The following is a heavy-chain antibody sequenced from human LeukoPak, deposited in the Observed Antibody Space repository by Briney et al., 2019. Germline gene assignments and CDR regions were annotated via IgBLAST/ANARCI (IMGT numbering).Heavy chain of an antibody. J-gene: IGHJ5*02. D-gene: IGHD3-10*01. CDR1: GFTFSSYA. Sequence: GGSLRLSCAASGFTFSSYAMSWVRQAPGKGLEWVAGISGSGGITYYADSVKGRFTISRDNSKNTLYLQMNSLRAEDTAVYYCAKGNRVRGVITWFDPWGQGTLVTVSS. CDR2: ISGSGGIT. V-gene: IGHV3-23*01. CDR3: AKGNRVRGVITWFDP.